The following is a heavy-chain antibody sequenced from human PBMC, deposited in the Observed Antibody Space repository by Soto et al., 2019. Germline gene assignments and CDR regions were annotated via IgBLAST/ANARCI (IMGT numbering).Heavy chain of an antibody. V-gene: IGHV1-69*13. D-gene: IGHD3-3*01. CDR1: GGTFSSYA. CDR3: ASSTKLVFGWFDP. J-gene: IGHJ5*02. CDR2: IIPIFGTA. Sequence: GASVKVSCKASGGTFSSYAISWVRQAPGQGLEWMGGIIPIFGTANYAQKFQGRVTITADESTSTAYMELSSLRSEDTAVYYCASSTKLVFGWFDPWGQGTLVTVSS.